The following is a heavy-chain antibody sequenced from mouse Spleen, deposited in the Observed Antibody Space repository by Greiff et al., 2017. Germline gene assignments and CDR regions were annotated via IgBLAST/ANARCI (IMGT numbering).Heavy chain of an antibody. Sequence: EVQRVESGGGLVKPGGSLKLSCAASGFTFSSYAMSWVRQTPEKRLEWVATISSGGSYTYYPDSVKGRFTISRDNAKNTLYLQMSSLRSEDTAMYYCARHGTGSHFDYWGQGTTLTVSS. D-gene: IGHD4-1*01. V-gene: IGHV5-9-3*01. CDR2: ISSGGSYT. J-gene: IGHJ2*01. CDR1: GFTFSSYA. CDR3: ARHGTGSHFDY.